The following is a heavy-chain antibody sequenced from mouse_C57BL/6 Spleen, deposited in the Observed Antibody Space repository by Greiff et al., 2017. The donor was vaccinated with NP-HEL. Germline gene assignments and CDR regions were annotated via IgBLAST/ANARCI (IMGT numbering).Heavy chain of an antibody. CDR3: ARSDGPNYFDY. CDR2: IDPSDSYT. V-gene: IGHV1-69*01. CDR1: GYTFTSYW. D-gene: IGHD2-3*01. J-gene: IGHJ2*01. Sequence: QVQLQQSGAELVMPGASVKLSCKASGYTFTSYWMHWVKQRPGQGLEWIGEIDPSDSYTNYNQKFKGKSTLTVDKSSSTAYMQLSSLTSEDSAVYYCARSDGPNYFDYWGQGTTLTVSS.